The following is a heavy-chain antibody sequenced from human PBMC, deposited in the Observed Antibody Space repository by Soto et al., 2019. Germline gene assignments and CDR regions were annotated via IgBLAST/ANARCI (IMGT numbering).Heavy chain of an antibody. Sequence: PSETLSLTCAVYGGSFSGYYWSWIRQPPGKGLEWIGEINHSGSTNYNPSLKSRVTIPVDTSKNQFSLKLSSVTAADTAVYYCARIRRYCSSTSCYRGYYYYYGMDVWGQGTTVTVSS. V-gene: IGHV4-34*01. D-gene: IGHD2-2*02. CDR3: ARIRRYCSSTSCYRGYYYYYGMDV. CDR1: GGSFSGYY. CDR2: INHSGST. J-gene: IGHJ6*02.